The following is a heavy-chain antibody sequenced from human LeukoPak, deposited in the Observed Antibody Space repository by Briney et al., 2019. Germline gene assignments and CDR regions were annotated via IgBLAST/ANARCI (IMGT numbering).Heavy chain of an antibody. Sequence: SPSETLSLTCTVSGGSISSYYWSWIRQPPGKGLEWIGYIYYSGTTKYNPSLKSRVSISVDTSKNQFSLKLSSVTAVDTAVYYCARDHCTNSGDGWFDPWGQGTLVTVSS. D-gene: IGHD2-8*01. V-gene: IGHV4-59*01. CDR2: IYYSGTT. CDR1: GGSISSYY. J-gene: IGHJ5*01. CDR3: ARDHCTNSGDGWFDP.